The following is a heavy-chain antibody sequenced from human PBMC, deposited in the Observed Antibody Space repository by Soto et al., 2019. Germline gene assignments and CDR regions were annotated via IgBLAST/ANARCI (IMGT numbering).Heavy chain of an antibody. CDR2: IYWNDDK. CDR3: ARSEKRWLLYGMDV. Sequence: GVGVGWIRQPPGKALEWLALIYWNDDKRYSPSLKSMLTITKDTSKHQVVLTMTNMDPVDTATYYCARSEKRWLLYGMDVWGQGTTVTVSS. D-gene: IGHD5-12*01. CDR1: GVG. J-gene: IGHJ6*02. V-gene: IGHV2-5*01.